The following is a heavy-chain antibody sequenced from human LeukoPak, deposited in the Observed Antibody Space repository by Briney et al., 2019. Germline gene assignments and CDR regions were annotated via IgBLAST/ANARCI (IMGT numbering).Heavy chain of an antibody. Sequence: SETLSLTCTVSGGSISSGGYYWSWIRQPPGKGLEWIGYIYHSGSTYYNPSLKSRVTISVDRSKNQFSLKLSSVTAADTAVYYCAREVATIYDNNWFDPWGQGTLVTVSS. CDR2: IYHSGST. CDR1: GGSISSGGYY. V-gene: IGHV4-30-2*01. CDR3: AREVATIYDNNWFDP. D-gene: IGHD5-12*01. J-gene: IGHJ5*02.